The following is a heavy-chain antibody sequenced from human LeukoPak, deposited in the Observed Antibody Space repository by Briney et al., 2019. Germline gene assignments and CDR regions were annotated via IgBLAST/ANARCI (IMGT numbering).Heavy chain of an antibody. V-gene: IGHV1-46*01. D-gene: IGHD4-23*01. J-gene: IGHJ3*02. CDR3: ASLAGGNSESSDAFDI. CDR2: TNPSGGST. CDR1: GYTFTKYY. Sequence: ASVKVSCKASGYTFTKYYMDWVRQAPGQGLEWMGITNPSGGSTSYAQKFQGRVAMTRDTSTSTVYMELSSLRSEDTAVYYCASLAGGNSESSDAFDIWGQGTMVTVSS.